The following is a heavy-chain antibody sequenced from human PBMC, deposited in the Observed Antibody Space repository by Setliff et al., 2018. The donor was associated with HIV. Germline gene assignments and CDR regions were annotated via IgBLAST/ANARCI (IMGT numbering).Heavy chain of an antibody. CDR3: TRRDVSPLWFGQFDY. CDR2: VYHRGET. V-gene: IGHV4-38-2*01. CDR1: GFSMSNFYY. Sequence: SETLSLTCAVSGFSMSNFYYWGWIRQPPGKGLEWIGSVYHRGETYYKPSLKGRVTITIASSKSQISLNVTSVTAADTAVYYCTRRDVSPLWFGQFDYWGQGILVTVSS. J-gene: IGHJ4*02. D-gene: IGHD3-10*01.